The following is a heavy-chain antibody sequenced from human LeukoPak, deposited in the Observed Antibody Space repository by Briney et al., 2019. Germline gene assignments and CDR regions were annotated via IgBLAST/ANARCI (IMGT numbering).Heavy chain of an antibody. D-gene: IGHD5-18*01. V-gene: IGHV4-59*11. CDR2: IYYSGST. J-gene: IGHJ4*02. CDR1: GGSISGHY. CDR3: ARRGYSYGYDY. Sequence: ASETLSLSCTVSGGSISGHYWSWIRQPPGKGLEWIGYIYYSGSTDYNPSLKSRVSMSVHTSKNQLSLRLSSVTAADTAVYYCARRGYSYGYDYWGQGTLVTVSS.